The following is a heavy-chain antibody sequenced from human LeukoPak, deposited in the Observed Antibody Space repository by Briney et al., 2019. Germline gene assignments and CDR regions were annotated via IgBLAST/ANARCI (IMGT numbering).Heavy chain of an antibody. CDR3: ARVYGYYYDSSGYLLSYFDY. J-gene: IGHJ4*02. CDR2: IYYSGST. Sequence: SETLSLTCTVSGGSINYYYLHWIRQPPGKGLEWIGYIYYSGSTDYNPSLKSRVTISVDTSQNQFSLKLSSVTAADTAVYYCARVYGYYYDSSGYLLSYFDYWGQGTLVTVSS. V-gene: IGHV4-59*08. CDR1: GGSINYYY. D-gene: IGHD3-22*01.